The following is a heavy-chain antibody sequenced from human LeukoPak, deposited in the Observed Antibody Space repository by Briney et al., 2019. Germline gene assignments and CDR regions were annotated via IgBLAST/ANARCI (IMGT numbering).Heavy chain of an antibody. CDR3: ARYDFWSGYFI. J-gene: IGHJ4*02. CDR1: GGSISTYY. Sequence: KSSETLSLTCTVSGGSISTYYWSWIRQPAGKGLEWIGRIYTSGSTNYNPSLKSRVTISVDTSKNQFSLKLSSVTAADTAMYYCARYDFWSGYFIWGQGTLVTVSS. V-gene: IGHV4-4*07. CDR2: IYTSGST. D-gene: IGHD3-3*01.